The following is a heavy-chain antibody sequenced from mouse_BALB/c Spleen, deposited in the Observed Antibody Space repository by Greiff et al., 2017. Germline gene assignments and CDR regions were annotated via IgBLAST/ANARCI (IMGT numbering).Heavy chain of an antibody. CDR3: ASYYRYDGVDY. J-gene: IGHJ2*01. CDR1: GYTFTDYY. V-gene: IGHV1-77*01. CDR2: IYPGSGNT. D-gene: IGHD2-14*01. Sequence: QVQLQQSGAELARPGASVKLSCKASGYTFTDYYINWVKQRTGQGLEWIGEIYPGSGNTYYNEKFKGKATLTADKSSSTAYMQLSSLTSEDSAVYFCASYYRYDGVDYWGQGTTLTVSS.